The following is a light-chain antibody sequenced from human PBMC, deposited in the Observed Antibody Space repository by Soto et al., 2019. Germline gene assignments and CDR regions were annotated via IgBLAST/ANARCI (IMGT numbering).Light chain of an antibody. Sequence: QSALTQPASVSGSPGQSITISCTGTSSDVGGYNYVSWYQQHPGKAPKLMIYEVSNRPSGVSNRFSGSKSGNTASLTISGLQADDEADYYCSSYTSSSIYYVFGTGTKLTVL. V-gene: IGLV2-14*01. CDR2: EVS. J-gene: IGLJ1*01. CDR1: SSDVGGYNY. CDR3: SSYTSSSIYYV.